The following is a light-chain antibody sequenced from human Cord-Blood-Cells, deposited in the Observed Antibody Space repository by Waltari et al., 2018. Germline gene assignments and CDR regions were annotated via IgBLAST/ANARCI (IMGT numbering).Light chain of an antibody. CDR3: AAWDDSLNGFYV. V-gene: IGLV1-44*01. J-gene: IGLJ1*01. CDR1: SSNIGSNT. CDR2: SNN. Sequence: QSVLTQPPSASGTPGQRVTISCSGSSSNIGSNTVNWYQQLPGTAPKLLIYSNNRRPSGVPARFSGSKSGTSASLAISGLQSEDEADYYCAAWDDSLNGFYVFGTGTKVTVL.